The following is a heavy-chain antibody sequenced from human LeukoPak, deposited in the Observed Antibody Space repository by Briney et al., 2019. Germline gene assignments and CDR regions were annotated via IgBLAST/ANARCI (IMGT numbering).Heavy chain of an antibody. V-gene: IGHV1-2*06. D-gene: IGHD5-24*01. Sequence: ASVKVSCKASGYTFTGYYMHWVRQAPGQGLEWMGRINPNSGGTNYAQKFQGRVTMTRDTSISTAYMELSRLRSDDTAVYYCARDIGDGYTAVDYWGPGTLVTVSS. J-gene: IGHJ4*02. CDR2: INPNSGGT. CDR1: GYTFTGYY. CDR3: ARDIGDGYTAVDY.